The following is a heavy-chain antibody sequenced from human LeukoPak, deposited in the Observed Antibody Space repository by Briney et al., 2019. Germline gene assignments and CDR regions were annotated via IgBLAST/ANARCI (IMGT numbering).Heavy chain of an antibody. CDR1: GFTFSRYA. CDR3: AKLRVGALDY. V-gene: IGHV3-23*01. CDR2: IGGSGGAI. Sequence: PGGSLRLSCGASGFTFSRYAMSWVRQAPGKGLQWVSEIGGSGGAIYYADSVKGRFTVSRDNSKNTLFLEMNSLRAEDTAVYYCAKLRVGALDYWGQGTLVTVSS. J-gene: IGHJ4*02. D-gene: IGHD1-26*01.